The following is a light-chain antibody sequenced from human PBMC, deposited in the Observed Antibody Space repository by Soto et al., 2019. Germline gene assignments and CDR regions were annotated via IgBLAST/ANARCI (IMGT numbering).Light chain of an antibody. CDR3: QQSYRSPYT. CDR1: QSISSY. Sequence: DIQMTQSPSSLSASVGDRVTITCRASQSISSYLNWYQQKPGKAPKFLIYVASTLQSGVPSRSSGSGAGTYFTLTITSLQPEDFATYYCQQSYRSPYTFGQGTKLEIK. CDR2: VAS. V-gene: IGKV1-39*01. J-gene: IGKJ2*01.